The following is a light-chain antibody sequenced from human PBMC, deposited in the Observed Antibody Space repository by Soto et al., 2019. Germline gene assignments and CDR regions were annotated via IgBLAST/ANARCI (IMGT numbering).Light chain of an antibody. J-gene: IGKJ1*01. CDR3: QQSYSTPRT. CDR1: QNISNY. CDR2: AAS. V-gene: IGKV1-39*01. Sequence: DIQMTQSPSTLSASGGDTVSITCRASQNISNYLNWYQEKPGKAPKLLIYAASRMQSGVPSRFSGSGSGTDFTLTISSLQPEDFATYYCQQSYSTPRTFGQGTKVDNK.